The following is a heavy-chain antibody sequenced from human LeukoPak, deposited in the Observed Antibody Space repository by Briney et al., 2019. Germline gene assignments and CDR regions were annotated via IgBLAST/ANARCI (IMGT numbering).Heavy chain of an antibody. V-gene: IGHV4-34*01. J-gene: IGHJ6*03. CDR1: GGSFSGYY. D-gene: IGHD3-22*01. CDR3: ARDRYYYDSSGYKYMDV. CDR2: INYSGST. Sequence: SETLSLTCAVYGGSFSGYYWSWIRQPSGKGLEWIGEINYSGSTNYNPSLKSRVTISVDTSKNQFSLKLSSVTAADTAVYYCARDRYYYDSSGYKYMDVWGKGTTVTVSS.